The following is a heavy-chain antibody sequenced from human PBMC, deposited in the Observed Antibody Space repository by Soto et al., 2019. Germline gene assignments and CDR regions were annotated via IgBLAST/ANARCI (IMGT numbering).Heavy chain of an antibody. CDR1: GGSVRSSSYY. V-gene: IGHV4-39*01. J-gene: IGHJ4*02. Sequence: QLRLQESGPGLVKYSETLSLTCTVSGGSVRSSSYYWGWIRQPPGKGLEWIASIYYNGRTHNNPALKSRFTMSIHTDTNQFSLKMHSVTAADPAVYYCARHEGGAAAERPLDYWGQGTLVTVSS. D-gene: IGHD6-13*01. CDR3: ARHEGGAAAERPLDY. CDR2: IYYNGRT.